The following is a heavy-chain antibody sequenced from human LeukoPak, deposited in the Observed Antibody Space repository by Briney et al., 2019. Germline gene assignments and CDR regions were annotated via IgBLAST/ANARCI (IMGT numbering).Heavy chain of an antibody. CDR2: INPNSGGT. V-gene: IGHV1-2*02. CDR3: ARVPSMVRGVIISFDY. Sequence: GASVKVSRKASGYTFTSYGISWVRQAPGQGLEWMGWINPNSGGTNYAQKFQGRVTMTRDTSISTAYMELSRLRSDDTAVYYCARVPSMVRGVIISFDYWGQGTLVTVSS. CDR1: GYTFTSYG. J-gene: IGHJ4*02. D-gene: IGHD3-10*01.